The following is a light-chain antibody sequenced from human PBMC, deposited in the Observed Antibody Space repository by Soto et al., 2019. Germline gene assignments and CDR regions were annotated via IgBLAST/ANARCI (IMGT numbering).Light chain of an antibody. CDR2: ASS. Sequence: DIQMTQSPSSLSASVGDTFTITCLASQGINNYLAWYQQKPGKAPKLLIYASSTLQTGVPSRFSGSGSGTDFTLTINSLQPEDFAAYYCQQSYSTPLTFGGGTKVDIK. V-gene: IGKV1-39*01. CDR1: QGINNY. CDR3: QQSYSTPLT. J-gene: IGKJ4*01.